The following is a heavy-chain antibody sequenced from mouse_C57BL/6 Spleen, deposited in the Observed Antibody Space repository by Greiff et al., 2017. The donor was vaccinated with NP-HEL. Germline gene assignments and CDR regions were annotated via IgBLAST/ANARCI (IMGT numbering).Heavy chain of an antibody. J-gene: IGHJ3*01. Sequence: DVKLVESGGGLVKPGGSLKLSCAASGFTFSSYAMSWVRQTPEKRLEWVATISDGGSYTYYPDNVKGRFTISRDNAKNNLYLQMSHLKSEDTAMYYCARERDYGSSPGFAYWGQGTLVTVSA. CDR3: ARERDYGSSPGFAY. CDR2: ISDGGSYT. CDR1: GFTFSSYA. V-gene: IGHV5-4*01. D-gene: IGHD1-1*01.